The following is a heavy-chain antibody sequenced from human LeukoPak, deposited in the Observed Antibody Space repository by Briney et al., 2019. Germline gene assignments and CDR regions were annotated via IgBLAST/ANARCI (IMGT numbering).Heavy chain of an antibody. D-gene: IGHD3-10*01. CDR3: ARSQNYYGSGDY. V-gene: IGHV1-3*01. Sequence: EGSVKVSCKASGYTFTSYTMHWVRQAPGQRLEWTGYINGGNDNTNYSPKFQGRVTITRDTSASIGYMELSSLRSEDTAVYYCARSQNYYGSGDYWSQGTLVTVSS. CDR1: GYTFTSYT. J-gene: IGHJ4*02. CDR2: INGGNDNT.